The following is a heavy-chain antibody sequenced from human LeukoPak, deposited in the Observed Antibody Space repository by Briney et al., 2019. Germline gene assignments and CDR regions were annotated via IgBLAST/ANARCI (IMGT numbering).Heavy chain of an antibody. CDR3: ARPVADNTLHSASDY. V-gene: IGHV4-38-2*01. Sequence: SETLSLTCAVSGYSISTGYYWGWVRQPPGKGLEWIWSIYHSGSTYYNPSLKSRVTISVDTSKNQFSLRLSSVTAADTAVYYCARPVADNTLHSASDYWGQGTLVTVSS. D-gene: IGHD6-19*01. CDR1: GYSISTGYY. J-gene: IGHJ4*02. CDR2: IYHSGST.